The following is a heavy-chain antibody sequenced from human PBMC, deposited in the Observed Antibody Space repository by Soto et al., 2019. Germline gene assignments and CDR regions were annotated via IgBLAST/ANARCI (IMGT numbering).Heavy chain of an antibody. V-gene: IGHV1-18*01. CDR2: ISAYNGNT. Sequence: ASVKVSCKASGYTFTSYGISWVRQAPGQGLEWMGWISAYNGNTNYAQKLQGRVTMTTDTSTSTAYMELRSLRSDDTAVYYCARGARYYYDSSGYYFDYWGQGTLVTVSS. CDR3: ARGARYYYDSSGYYFDY. CDR1: GYTFTSYG. D-gene: IGHD3-22*01. J-gene: IGHJ4*02.